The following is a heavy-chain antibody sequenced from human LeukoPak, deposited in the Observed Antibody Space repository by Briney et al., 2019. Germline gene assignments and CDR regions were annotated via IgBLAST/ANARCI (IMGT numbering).Heavy chain of an antibody. CDR1: GYSFSSYW. CDR3: ARASRDGYNQNFDY. V-gene: IGHV5-51*01. Sequence: KHGESLKISCKGLGYSFSSYWNAWVRQRPGKGLEWMGIIYPGGSETIYDPSFQGQVTISADSSTSTAYLQWSSLRASDTAMYYCARASRDGYNQNFDYWGQGTLVTVSS. CDR2: IYPGGSET. J-gene: IGHJ4*02. D-gene: IGHD5-24*01.